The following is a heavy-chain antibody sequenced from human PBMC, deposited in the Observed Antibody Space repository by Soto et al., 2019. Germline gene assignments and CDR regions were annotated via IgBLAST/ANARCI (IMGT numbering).Heavy chain of an antibody. CDR1: GYTFTSYA. CDR2: INAGNGNT. J-gene: IGHJ6*03. Sequence: GASVKVSCKASGYTFTSYAMHWVRQAPGQRLEWMGWINAGNGNTKYSQKFQGRVTITRDTSASTAYMELSSLRSEDTAVYYCAREGVYSSSSGSIGYYYYYMDVWGKGTTVTVSS. D-gene: IGHD6-6*01. V-gene: IGHV1-3*01. CDR3: AREGVYSSSSGSIGYYYYYMDV.